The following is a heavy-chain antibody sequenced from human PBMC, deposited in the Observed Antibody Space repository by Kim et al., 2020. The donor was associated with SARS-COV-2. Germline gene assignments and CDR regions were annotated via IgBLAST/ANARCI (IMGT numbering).Heavy chain of an antibody. Sequence: SETLSLTCTVSGGSISSYYWSWIRQPPGKGLEWIGYIYYSGSTNYNPSLKSRVTISVDTSKNQFSLKLSSVTAADTAVYYCARGQEWELLWRSSDIGFDYWGQGTLVTVSS. D-gene: IGHD1-26*01. J-gene: IGHJ4*02. V-gene: IGHV4-59*01. CDR3: ARGQEWELLWRSSDIGFDY. CDR2: IYYSGST. CDR1: GGSISSYY.